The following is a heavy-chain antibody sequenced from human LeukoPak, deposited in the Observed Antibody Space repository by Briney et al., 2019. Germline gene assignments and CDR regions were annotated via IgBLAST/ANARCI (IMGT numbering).Heavy chain of an antibody. Sequence: SETLSLTCTVSGGSISSGDYYWSWIRQPPGEGLEWIGYIYYSGSTYYNPSLKSRVTISVDTSKNQFSLKLSSVTAADTAVYYCARSMVRGVIRGWGQGTLVTVSS. V-gene: IGHV4-30-4*08. CDR3: ARSMVRGVIRG. J-gene: IGHJ4*02. CDR2: IYYSGST. CDR1: GGSISSGDYY. D-gene: IGHD3-10*01.